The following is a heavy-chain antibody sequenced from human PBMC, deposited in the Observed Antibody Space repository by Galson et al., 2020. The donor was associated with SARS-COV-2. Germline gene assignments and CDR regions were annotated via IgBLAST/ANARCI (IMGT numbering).Heavy chain of an antibody. CDR3: ARTWFSLTNAVDI. CDR2: ISYDGSNK. V-gene: IGHV3-30-3*01. D-gene: IGHD3-10*01. CDR1: GFTFSSYA. Sequence: GESLKISCAASGFTFSSYAMHWVRQAPGKGLEWVAVISYDGSNKYYADSVKGRFTISRDNSKNTLYLQMNSLRAEDTAVYYCARTWFSLTNAVDIWGQGTIVTVSS. J-gene: IGHJ3*02.